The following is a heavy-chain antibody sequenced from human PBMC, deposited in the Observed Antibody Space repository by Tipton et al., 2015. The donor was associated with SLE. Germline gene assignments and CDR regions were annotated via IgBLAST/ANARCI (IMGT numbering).Heavy chain of an antibody. CDR1: GGSIRSSNW. D-gene: IGHD2-15*01. Sequence: GSLRLSCAVSGGSIRSSNWWSWVRQPPGKGLEWIGEIHHSGSTNSNPSLKSRVTISVDTSKNQLSLRLSSVTAADTAVYYCARQGSGELVVVVAVTGALDYWGQGTLVTVSS. J-gene: IGHJ1*01. CDR2: IHHSGST. CDR3: ARQGSGELVVVVAVTGALDY. V-gene: IGHV4-4*02.